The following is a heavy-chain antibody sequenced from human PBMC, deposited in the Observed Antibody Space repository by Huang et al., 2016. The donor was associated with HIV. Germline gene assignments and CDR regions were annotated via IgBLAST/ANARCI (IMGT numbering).Heavy chain of an antibody. V-gene: IGHV3-23*01. D-gene: IGHD6-13*01. J-gene: IGHJ4*02. CDR1: GFTFSSYA. Sequence: EVQLLESGGGLVQPGGSLRLSCAASGFTFSSYAMSWVRQALGKGLEWVSASRGSGGSTDYADSVKGRFTISRDNSKNTLYLQMNSLRAEDTAVYYCAKDQRQQLVQDYWGQGTLVTVSS. CDR2: SRGSGGST. CDR3: AKDQRQQLVQDY.